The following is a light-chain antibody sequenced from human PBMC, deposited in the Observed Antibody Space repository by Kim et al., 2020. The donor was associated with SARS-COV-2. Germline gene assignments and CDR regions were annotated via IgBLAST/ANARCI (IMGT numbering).Light chain of an antibody. Sequence: EIVLTQSPATLSLSPGERATLSCRASQSVSRNLIWYQQKPGQAPRPLMYDASNRATGVPAMFSGSGSGTDFTLTISSLEPEDFAVYYCQQRTNWRYTFGQGTKLEI. CDR3: QQRTNWRYT. CDR1: QSVSRN. V-gene: IGKV3-11*01. CDR2: DAS. J-gene: IGKJ2*01.